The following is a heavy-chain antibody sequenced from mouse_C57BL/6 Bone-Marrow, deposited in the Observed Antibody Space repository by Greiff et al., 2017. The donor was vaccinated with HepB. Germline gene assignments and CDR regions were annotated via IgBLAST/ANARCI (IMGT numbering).Heavy chain of an antibody. D-gene: IGHD4-1*01. V-gene: IGHV1-82*01. CDR3: ANLGGAY. CDR2: IYPGDGDT. J-gene: IGHJ3*01. Sequence: QVQLKESGPELVKPGASVKISCKASGYAFSSSWMNWVKQRPGKGLEWIGRIYPGDGDTNYNGKFKGKATLTADKSSSTAYMQLSSLTSEDSAVYFCANLGGAYWGQGTLVTVSA. CDR1: GYAFSSSW.